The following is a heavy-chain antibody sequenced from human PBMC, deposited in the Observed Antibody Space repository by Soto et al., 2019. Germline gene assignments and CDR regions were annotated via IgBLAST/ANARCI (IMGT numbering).Heavy chain of an antibody. Sequence: GASVKVSCKASGYTFTSYDIDWVRQATGQGLEWMGWMNPNSGNTGYAQKFQGRVTMTRNTSISTAYMELSSLRSEDTAVYYCARVPTYYDFWSGPLNYYMDVWGKGTTVTVSS. D-gene: IGHD3-3*01. CDR1: GYTFTSYD. CDR2: MNPNSGNT. J-gene: IGHJ6*03. CDR3: ARVPTYYDFWSGPLNYYMDV. V-gene: IGHV1-8*01.